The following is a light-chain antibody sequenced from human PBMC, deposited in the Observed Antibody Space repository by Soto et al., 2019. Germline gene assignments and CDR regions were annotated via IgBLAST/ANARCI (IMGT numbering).Light chain of an antibody. Sequence: QSVLTQPPSASSTPGQTVTISCSGSTSNIGTFYVYWYQHLPGTAPKLLIYSNNQRPSGVPDRFSGSKSGTSASLAISGLQSEDEADYSCSSWDDSLNGWVFGGGTKLTVL. CDR1: TSNIGTFY. CDR2: SNN. J-gene: IGLJ3*02. CDR3: SSWDDSLNGWV. V-gene: IGLV1-44*01.